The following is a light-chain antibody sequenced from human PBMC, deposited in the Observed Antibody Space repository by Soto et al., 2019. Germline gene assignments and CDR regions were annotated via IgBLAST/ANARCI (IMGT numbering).Light chain of an antibody. CDR1: SSNIGAGYD. J-gene: IGLJ1*01. Sequence: QSVLTQPPSVSGAPGQRVTISCTGSSSNIGAGYDVHWYQHLPGTAPKLLIYGNSNRPSGVPDRFSGSKSGTSASLAITGLQAEDEAYYYCQSYDSSLSGSDVFGTGTQLTVL. CDR2: GNS. CDR3: QSYDSSLSGSDV. V-gene: IGLV1-40*01.